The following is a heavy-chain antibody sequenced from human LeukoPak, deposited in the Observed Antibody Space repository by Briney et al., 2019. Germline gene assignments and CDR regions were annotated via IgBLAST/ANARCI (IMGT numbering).Heavy chain of an antibody. D-gene: IGHD3-22*01. J-gene: IGHJ5*02. CDR3: ARDSREYYYDSSGSAYNWFDP. CDR1: GYTFTSSG. V-gene: IGHV1-2*02. Sequence: ASVKVSCKASGYTFTSSGISWVRQAPGQGLEWMGWINPNSGGTNYAQKFQGRVTMTRDTSISTAYMELSRLRSDDTAVYYCARDSREYYYDSSGSAYNWFDPWGQGTLVTVSS. CDR2: INPNSGGT.